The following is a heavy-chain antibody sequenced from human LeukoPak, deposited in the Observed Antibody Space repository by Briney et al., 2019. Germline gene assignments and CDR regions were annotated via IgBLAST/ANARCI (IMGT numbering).Heavy chain of an antibody. D-gene: IGHD3-16*01. CDR2: IYYSGST. Sequence: SETLSLTCTVSGGSISSSSYYWGWLRQPPGKGLEWIGSIYYSGSTYYNPSLKSRVTMSVDASKNQFSLKLRFVTAADTALYYCARGYMGGFDPWGQGTQVTVSS. CDR3: ARGYMGGFDP. V-gene: IGHV4-39*07. J-gene: IGHJ5*02. CDR1: GGSISSSSYY.